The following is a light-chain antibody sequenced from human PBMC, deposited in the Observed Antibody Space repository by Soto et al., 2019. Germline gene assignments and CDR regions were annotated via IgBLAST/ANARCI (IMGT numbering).Light chain of an antibody. Sequence: QSALTQPASVSGSPGQSITISCTGTSSDVGGYNYVSWYQHHPGKAPKLMIYDVSNRPSGVSNRFSGSKSGNTASLTISGLRAEDESDYYCSSYTSSSTRLDVFGTGTKLTVL. CDR1: SSDVGGYNY. CDR3: SSYTSSSTRLDV. CDR2: DVS. J-gene: IGLJ1*01. V-gene: IGLV2-14*03.